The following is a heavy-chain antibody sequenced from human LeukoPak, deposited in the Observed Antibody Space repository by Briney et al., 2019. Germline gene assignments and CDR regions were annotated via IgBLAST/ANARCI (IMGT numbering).Heavy chain of an antibody. CDR1: GGTFSSYA. J-gene: IGHJ4*02. CDR3: ASLGSYYYDSSGHSDY. D-gene: IGHD3-22*01. V-gene: IGHV1-2*06. Sequence: ASVKVSCKASGGTFSSYAISWVRQAPGQGLEWMGRINPNSGGTNYAQKFQGRVTMTRDTSISTAYMELSRLRSDDTAVYYCASLGSYYYDSSGHSDYWGQGTLVTVSS. CDR2: INPNSGGT.